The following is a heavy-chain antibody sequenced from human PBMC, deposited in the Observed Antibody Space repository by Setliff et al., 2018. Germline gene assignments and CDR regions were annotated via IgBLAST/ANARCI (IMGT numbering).Heavy chain of an antibody. D-gene: IGHD6-6*01. CDR2: IYHSGST. J-gene: IGHJ6*02. CDR3: ARWPEYSHNYYGMHV. Sequence: SETLSLTCAVSGYSISSGYYWGWIRQPPGKGLEWIGSIYHSGSTYYNPSLKSRVTISVDTSKNQFSLKLSSVTAADTAVYYCARWPEYSHNYYGMHVWGQGTTVTVSS. V-gene: IGHV4-38-2*01. CDR1: GYSISSGYY.